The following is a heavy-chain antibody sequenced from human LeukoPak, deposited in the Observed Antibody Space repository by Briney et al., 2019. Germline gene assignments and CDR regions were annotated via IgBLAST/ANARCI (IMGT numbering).Heavy chain of an antibody. Sequence: TGGSLRLSCAASGFTFSSYSMSWVRQAPGKGLEWVSSISSSSSYIYYADSVKGRFTISRDNAKNSLYLQMNSLRAEDTAVYYCASSTVTTGPVDYWGQGTLVTVSS. V-gene: IGHV3-21*01. D-gene: IGHD4-17*01. CDR3: ASSTVTTGPVDY. J-gene: IGHJ4*02. CDR1: GFTFSSYS. CDR2: ISSSSSYI.